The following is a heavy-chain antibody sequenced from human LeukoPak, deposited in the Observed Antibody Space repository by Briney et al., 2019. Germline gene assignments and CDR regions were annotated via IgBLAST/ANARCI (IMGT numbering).Heavy chain of an antibody. J-gene: IGHJ4*02. CDR2: INPSGGST. CDR1: GYTFTSYY. Sequence: ASVKVSCKASGYTFTSYYMHWVRQAPGQGLEWMGIINPSGGSTSYAQKFQGRVTMTRDTSTSTVYMELSSLRSEDTAVYYCARGNTRGVESLTTVTSYWGQGTLVTVSS. D-gene: IGHD4-11*01. V-gene: IGHV1-46*01. CDR3: ARGNTRGVESLTTVTSY.